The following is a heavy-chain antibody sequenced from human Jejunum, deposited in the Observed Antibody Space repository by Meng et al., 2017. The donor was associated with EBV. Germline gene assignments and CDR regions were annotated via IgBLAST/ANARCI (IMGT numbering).Heavy chain of an antibody. CDR3: AGNGYYALEY. V-gene: IGHV4-4*02. CDR1: GGSISDNSW. J-gene: IGHJ4*02. Sequence: QVQLQAPGPILEQPSGTLSLTCVVSGGSISDNSWWSWVRQPPGKGLEWLGEIYHGGGTNYNPSLERRVTISVDKSKNQFSLKLNSVTVADTAVYYCAGNGYYALEYWGPGILVTVSS. D-gene: IGHD3-22*01. CDR2: IYHGGGT.